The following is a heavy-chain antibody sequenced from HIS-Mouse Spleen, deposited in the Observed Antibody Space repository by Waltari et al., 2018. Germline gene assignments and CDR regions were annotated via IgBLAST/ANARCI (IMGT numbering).Heavy chain of an antibody. CDR1: GGPTSSSLYH. CDR3: AREIPYSSSWYDWYFDL. V-gene: IGHV4-39*07. Sequence: QLQLQESGPGLVKPSRTLSPTCTVPGGPTSSSLYHWGWIRQPPGKGLEWIGSIYYSGSTYYNPSLKSRVTISVDTSKNQFSLKLSSVTAADTAVYYCAREIPYSSSWYDWYFDLWGRGTLVTVSS. J-gene: IGHJ2*01. CDR2: IYYSGST. D-gene: IGHD6-13*01.